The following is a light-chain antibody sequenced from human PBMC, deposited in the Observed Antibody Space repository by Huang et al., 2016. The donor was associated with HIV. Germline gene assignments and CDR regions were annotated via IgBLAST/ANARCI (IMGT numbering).Light chain of an antibody. CDR1: QGINNY. CDR3: LQHHTYPGT. Sequence: DIQMTQSPSAMSASVGDRVTITCRASQGINNYLAWFQQRPGKVPKSLIYAASSLQGGVPARFSGSGSWTEFTLTISSLQPEDFATCYCLQHHTYPGTFGQGTRVEV. V-gene: IGKV1-17*03. CDR2: AAS. J-gene: IGKJ1*01.